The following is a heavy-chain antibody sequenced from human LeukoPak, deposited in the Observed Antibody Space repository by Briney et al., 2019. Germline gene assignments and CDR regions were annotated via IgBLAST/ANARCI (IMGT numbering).Heavy chain of an antibody. V-gene: IGHV1-46*01. J-gene: IGHJ4*02. CDR3: ARADVGALGLAVAGSFDY. CDR2: INPSGGST. Sequence: ASVKVSCKASGYTFTSYYMRWVRQAPGQGLEWMGIINPSGGSTSYAQKFQGRVTMTRDTSTSTVYMELSSLRSEDTAVYYCARADVGALGLAVAGSFDYWGQGTLVTVSS. D-gene: IGHD6-19*01. CDR1: GYTFTSYY.